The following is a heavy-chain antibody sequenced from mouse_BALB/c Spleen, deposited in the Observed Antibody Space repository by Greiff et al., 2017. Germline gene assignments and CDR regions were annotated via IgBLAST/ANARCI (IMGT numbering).Heavy chain of an antibody. V-gene: IGHV2-6-7*01. CDR1: GFSFAGYG. CDR2: IWGDGST. Sequence: QVQLKQSGPGLVAPSQCLSITCTVSGFSFAGYGVNWVRQPPGKGLEWLGMIWGDGSTDYNSALKSRLSIIKDNSKSQVFLKMNSLQTDDTARYYCARDRGGYLDDGGQGTTLTVSS. D-gene: IGHD3-1*01. J-gene: IGHJ2*01. CDR3: ARDRGGYLDD.